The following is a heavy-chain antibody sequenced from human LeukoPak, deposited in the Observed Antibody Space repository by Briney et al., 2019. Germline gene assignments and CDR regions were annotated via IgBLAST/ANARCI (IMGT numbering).Heavy chain of an antibody. CDR2: IYGGGST. CDR1: GFTVSRDY. D-gene: IGHD6-13*01. Sequence: PGGSLRLSCAASGFTVSRDYMTWVRQAPGKGLEWVSSIYGGGSTFYADSVKGRFTISRDNSNNTLHLQMISLRAEDTAVYYCARSSITAVGILAYWGQGTLVTVS. CDR3: ARSSITAVGILAY. V-gene: IGHV3-66*01. J-gene: IGHJ4*02.